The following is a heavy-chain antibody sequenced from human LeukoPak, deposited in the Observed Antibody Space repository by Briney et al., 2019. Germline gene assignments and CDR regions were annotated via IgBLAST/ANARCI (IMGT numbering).Heavy chain of an antibody. CDR1: GFTFSDHY. D-gene: IGHD6-13*01. J-gene: IGHJ4*02. V-gene: IGHV3-72*01. Sequence: GGSLRLSCAASGFTFSDHYMDWVRQAPGKGLEWVGRTRNKANGYTTEYAASVKGRFTISRDDSKNSLYLQMNSLKTEDTAVYYCTRDEVSSWYGYYFDYWGQGTLVTVSS. CDR2: TRNKANGYTT. CDR3: TRDEVSSWYGYYFDY.